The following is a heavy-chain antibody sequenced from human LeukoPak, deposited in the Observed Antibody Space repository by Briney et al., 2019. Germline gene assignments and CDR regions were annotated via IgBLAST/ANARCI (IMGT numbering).Heavy chain of an antibody. CDR1: GFTFSSYS. Sequence: GGSLRLSCAASGFTFSSYSMNWVRQAPGKGLEWVSSISSSSSYIYYADSVKGRFTISRGNAKNSLYLQMNSLRAEDTAVYYCARVYLNYGDKRGSAFDPWGQGTLVTVSS. CDR3: ARVYLNYGDKRGSAFDP. J-gene: IGHJ5*02. V-gene: IGHV3-21*01. CDR2: ISSSSSYI. D-gene: IGHD4-17*01.